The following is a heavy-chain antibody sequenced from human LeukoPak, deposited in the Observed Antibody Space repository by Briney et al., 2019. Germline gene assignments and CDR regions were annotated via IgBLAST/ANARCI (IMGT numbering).Heavy chain of an antibody. J-gene: IGHJ4*02. CDR2: VGDDDNT. CDR1: GFTFSSYA. D-gene: IGHD1-26*01. Sequence: GGSLRLSCAASGFTFSSYAMSWVRQAPGKGLEWVSVVGDDDNTFYADSVKGRFTISRDISKNTLYLQMNSLRAEDTGAYYCAKGKSGSRYSCIDYWGQASLVTVSS. V-gene: IGHV3-23*01. CDR3: AKGKSGSRYSCIDY.